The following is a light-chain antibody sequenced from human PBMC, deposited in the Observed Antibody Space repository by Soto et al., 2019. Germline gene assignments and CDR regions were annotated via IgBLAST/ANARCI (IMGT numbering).Light chain of an antibody. CDR2: DAS. J-gene: IGKJ4*01. CDR3: QQYNSYSGT. Sequence: DIQMTQSPSSLSASVGDRVTITCRASQSISSNLNWYQQKPGKAPKLLIYDASSWESGIPSRFSGSGSGTEFTLTITSLEPEDFATYYCQQYNSYSGTFGGGTKVDIK. CDR1: QSISSN. V-gene: IGKV1-5*01.